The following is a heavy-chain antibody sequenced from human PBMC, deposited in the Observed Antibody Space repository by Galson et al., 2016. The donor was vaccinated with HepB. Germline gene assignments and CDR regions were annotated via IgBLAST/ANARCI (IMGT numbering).Heavy chain of an antibody. CDR1: GYTFINYF. J-gene: IGHJ4*02. D-gene: IGHD5-18*01. V-gene: IGHV1-46*01. CDR3: ARDNGYSYGYWDY. CDR2: INPSSGCSA. Sequence: SVKVSCKASGYTFINYFLHWVRQAPGQGPEWMGIINPSSGCSANFAQKFQGRVSMTSDRSTSTVYMELSSLRSEDTAVYYCARDNGYSYGYWDYWGQGTLVTVSS.